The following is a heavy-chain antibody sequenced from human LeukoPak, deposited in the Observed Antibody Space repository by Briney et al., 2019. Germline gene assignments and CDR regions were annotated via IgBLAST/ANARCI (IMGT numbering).Heavy chain of an antibody. CDR1: GLTVSSYS. CDR2: ISSSSSTI. CDR3: ARARASGRSGFDY. V-gene: IGHV3-48*02. Sequence: GGSLRLSCAASGLTVSSYSMNWVRQAPGKGLEWVSYISSSSSTIYYADSVRGRFTISRDNAKNSLYLQMNSLRDEDTAVYYCARARASGRSGFDYWGQGTLVTVSS. J-gene: IGHJ4*02. D-gene: IGHD2-15*01.